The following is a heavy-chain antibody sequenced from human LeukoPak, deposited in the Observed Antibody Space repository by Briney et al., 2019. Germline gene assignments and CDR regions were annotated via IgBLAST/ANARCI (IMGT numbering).Heavy chain of an antibody. Sequence: SVKVSCKASGGTFSSYAISWVRQAPGQGLEWMGGIIPIFGTANYAQKFQGRVTITADKSTSTAYMELSSLRSEDTAVYYCATHRRGVATIGFRYYMDVWGKGTTVTVSS. CDR3: ATHRRGVATIGFRYYMDV. D-gene: IGHD5-12*01. J-gene: IGHJ6*03. V-gene: IGHV1-69*06. CDR2: IIPIFGTA. CDR1: GGTFSSYA.